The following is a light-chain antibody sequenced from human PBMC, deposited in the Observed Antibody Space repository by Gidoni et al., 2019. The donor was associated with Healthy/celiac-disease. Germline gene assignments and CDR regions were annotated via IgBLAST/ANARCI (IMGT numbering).Light chain of an antibody. CDR3: QQSYSTPYT. CDR2: AAS. CDR1: QSISSY. Sequence: DIPITQSPSSLSASVGDRVTITCRASQSISSYLNWYQQKPGKAPKRLIYAASSLQSGVPSRFSGSGSGTDFTLTISSLQPEEFATYYCQQSYSTPYTFXXXTKLEIK. V-gene: IGKV1-39*01. J-gene: IGKJ2*01.